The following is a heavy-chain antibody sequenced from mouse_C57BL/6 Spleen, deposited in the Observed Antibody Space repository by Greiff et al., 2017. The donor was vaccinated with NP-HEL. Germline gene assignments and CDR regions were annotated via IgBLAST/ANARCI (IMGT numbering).Heavy chain of an antibody. CDR1: GYSITSGYY. CDR2: ISYDGSN. V-gene: IGHV3-6*01. J-gene: IGHJ2*01. Sequence: EVKLMESGPGLVKPSQSLSLTCSVTGYSITSGYYWNWIRQFPGNKLEWMGYISYDGSNNYNPSLKNRISITRDTSKNQFFLKLNSVTTEDTATYYCAIYYDYDGYYFDYWGQGTTLTVSS. D-gene: IGHD2-4*01. CDR3: AIYYDYDGYYFDY.